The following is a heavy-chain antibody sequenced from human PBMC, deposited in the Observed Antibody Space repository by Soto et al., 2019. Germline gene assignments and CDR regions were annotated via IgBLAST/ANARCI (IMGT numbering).Heavy chain of an antibody. CDR1: GCSISRGGYY. CDR3: ARGFSSSWFGELSAFDY. CDR2: IYYSGST. V-gene: IGHV4-31*03. D-gene: IGHD3-10*01. J-gene: IGHJ4*02. Sequence: SETLSLTCTVSGCSISRGGYYWSWIRQHPGKGLEWIGYIYYSGSTYYNPYLKSRVTISVDTSKNPFSLKLSSVTAADTAVYYCARGFSSSWFGELSAFDYWGQGTLVTVSS.